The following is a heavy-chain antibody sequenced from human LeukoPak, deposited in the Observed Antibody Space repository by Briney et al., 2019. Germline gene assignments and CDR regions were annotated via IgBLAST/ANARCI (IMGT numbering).Heavy chain of an antibody. CDR2: ISSNGGST. CDR1: GFTVSSNY. V-gene: IGHV3-64*01. D-gene: IGHD3-9*01. CDR3: ARGLYFSY. Sequence: GGSLRLSCAASGFTVSSNYMSWVRQAPGKGLEYVSAISSNGGSTYYANSVKGRFTISRDNSKNTLYLQMGSLRAEDMAVYYCARGLYFSYWGQGTLLTVSS. J-gene: IGHJ4*02.